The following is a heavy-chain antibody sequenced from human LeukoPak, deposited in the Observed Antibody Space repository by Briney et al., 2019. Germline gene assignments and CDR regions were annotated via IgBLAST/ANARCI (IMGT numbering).Heavy chain of an antibody. CDR3: ARDACSSTGCSFDY. CDR1: GGSISSGGYY. V-gene: IGHV4-31*11. Sequence: PSETLSLTCAVSGGSISSGGYYWSWIRQHPGKGLEWIGYIYYSGSTYYNPSLKSRVTISVDTSKNQFSLKLSSVTAADTAVYYCARDACSSTGCSFDYWGQGTLVTVSS. CDR2: IYYSGST. J-gene: IGHJ4*02. D-gene: IGHD2-2*01.